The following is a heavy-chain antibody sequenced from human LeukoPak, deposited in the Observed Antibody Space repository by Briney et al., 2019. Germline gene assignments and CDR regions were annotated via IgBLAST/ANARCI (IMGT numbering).Heavy chain of an antibody. Sequence: SETLSLTCTVSGDSISSANYYWGWVRQPPGKGLEWIGSIYFSGSTYYNPSLKSRVTISVDTSKNQFSLKLTSVTAADTAVYYCARGYYYDSSGTYGVDVWGQGTTVTVSS. V-gene: IGHV4-39*07. CDR2: IYFSGST. CDR3: ARGYYYDSSGTYGVDV. CDR1: GDSISSANYY. D-gene: IGHD3-22*01. J-gene: IGHJ6*02.